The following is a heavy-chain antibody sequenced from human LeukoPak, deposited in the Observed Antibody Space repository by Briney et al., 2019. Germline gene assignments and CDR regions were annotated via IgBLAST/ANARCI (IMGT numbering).Heavy chain of an antibody. CDR3: ARDDVDNSIDY. Sequence: PSETLSHLHWVSGGSNSSKSYFWRWIRQPPGKGLEWIGSIYYSGSTYYNLSLKSRVTISADTSKNQLSLKLSSVTAANTAVFSCARDDVDNSIDYWGQGTLVTVSS. CDR1: GGSNSSKSYF. J-gene: IGHJ4*01. CDR2: IYYSGST. V-gene: IGHV4-39*01. D-gene: IGHD2/OR15-2a*01.